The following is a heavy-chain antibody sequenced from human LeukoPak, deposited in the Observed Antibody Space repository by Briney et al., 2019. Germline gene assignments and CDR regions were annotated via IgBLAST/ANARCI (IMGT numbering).Heavy chain of an antibody. D-gene: IGHD2-15*01. V-gene: IGHV3-74*03. CDR3: ARDRTYCSSGSCYSYYFYYGMDV. J-gene: IGHJ6*02. CDR1: GFTFSTYW. Sequence: GGSLKLSCAASGFTFSTYWMHWVRQAPGKGLVWVSGIDTEGRRTEYADSVKGRFTISRDNGKNTLYLQMNNLRTEDAAVYYCARDRTYCSSGSCYSYYFYYGMDVWGQGTTVTVSS. CDR2: IDTEGRRT.